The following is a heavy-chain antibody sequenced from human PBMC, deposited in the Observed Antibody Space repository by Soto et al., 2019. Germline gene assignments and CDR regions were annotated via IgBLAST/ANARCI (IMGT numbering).Heavy chain of an antibody. CDR1: GGSISSNY. CDR2: VYNSGST. Sequence: SETLSLACTVSGGSISSNYWTWIRQPPGKGLEWIGYVYNSGSTNYNPSLKSRVTISEDTSKSQFSLKVNSMTAADTAVYYCARYRREAVAGYTLDNWGQGILVTVSS. V-gene: IGHV4-59*01. D-gene: IGHD6-13*01. CDR3: ARYRREAVAGYTLDN. J-gene: IGHJ4*02.